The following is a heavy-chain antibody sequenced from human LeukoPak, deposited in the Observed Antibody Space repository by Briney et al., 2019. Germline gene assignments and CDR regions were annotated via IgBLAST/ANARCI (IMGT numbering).Heavy chain of an antibody. D-gene: IGHD1-1*01. V-gene: IGHV3-33*01. CDR1: GFTFSTYG. CDR2: IWYDGSDK. Sequence: GGSLRLSCAASGFTFSTYGTHWVRHAPGKGLEWVAVIWYDGSDKYYADSVKGRFTISRDNSKNTLYLQMNSLRAEDTAVYYCARDRNVDYFDYWGQGTLVTVAS. CDR3: ARDRNVDYFDY. J-gene: IGHJ4*02.